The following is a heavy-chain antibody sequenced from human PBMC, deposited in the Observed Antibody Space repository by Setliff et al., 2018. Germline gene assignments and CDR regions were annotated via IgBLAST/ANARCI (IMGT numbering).Heavy chain of an antibody. CDR2: MYYSGDT. CDR1: GGSVRGYY. D-gene: IGHD1-1*01. J-gene: IGHJ4*02. V-gene: IGHV4-59*02. Sequence: PSETLSLTCTVSGGSVRGYYWSWIRQPPGKGLEWIGYMYYSGDTNYNPSLKSRVTISIDKSNNQFSLKMTSMTAADTAVYYCAKGGGRYHSDSWGQGILVTVSS. CDR3: AKGGGRYHSDS.